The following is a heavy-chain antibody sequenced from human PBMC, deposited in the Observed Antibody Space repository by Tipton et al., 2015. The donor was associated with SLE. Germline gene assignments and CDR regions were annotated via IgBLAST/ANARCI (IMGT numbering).Heavy chain of an antibody. CDR1: GGSIGSYY. CDR2: IYYSGST. J-gene: IGHJ3*02. D-gene: IGHD3-9*01. CDR3: ARTYYDILTGYPQDAFDI. Sequence: LRFSCTVSGGSIGSYYWSWIRQPPGKGLEWIGYIYYSGSTNYNPSLKSRVTISVDTSKNQFSLKLSSVTAADTAVYYCARTYYDILTGYPQDAFDIWGQGTMVTVSS. V-gene: IGHV4-59*01.